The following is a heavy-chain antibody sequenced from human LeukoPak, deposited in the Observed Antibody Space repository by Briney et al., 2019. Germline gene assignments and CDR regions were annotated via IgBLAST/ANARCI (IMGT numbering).Heavy chain of an antibody. J-gene: IGHJ4*02. V-gene: IGHV1-8*03. CDR1: GYTFSNYG. CDR3: TRETSSRYFDF. CDR2: MNPNSGRT. Sequence: ASVKVSCKASGYTFSNYGIIWVRQAPGQGLEWMGWMNPNSGRTGYAQKFRDRISITRNTSISTAYMELSSLTSEDTGVYYCTRETSSRYFDFWGQGTLVTVSS.